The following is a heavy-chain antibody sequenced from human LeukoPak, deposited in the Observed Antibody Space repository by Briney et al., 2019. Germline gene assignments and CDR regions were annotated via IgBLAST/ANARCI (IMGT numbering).Heavy chain of an antibody. D-gene: IGHD6-6*01. J-gene: IGHJ4*02. V-gene: IGHV1-18*01. CDR2: ISAYNGNT. CDR3: ARDSSSSSIDY. CDR1: GYTFTIYG. Sequence: ASVKVSCTASGYTFTIYGISWVRQAPGQGLEWMGWISAYNGNTNYAQKLQGRVTMTTDTSTSTAYMELRSLRADDTAVYYCARDSSSSSIDYWGQGTLVTVSS.